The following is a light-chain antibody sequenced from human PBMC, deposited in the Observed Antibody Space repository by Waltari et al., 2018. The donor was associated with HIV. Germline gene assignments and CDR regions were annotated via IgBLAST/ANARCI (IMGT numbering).Light chain of an antibody. V-gene: IGLV2-23*01. J-gene: IGLJ1*01. Sequence: QSAPTQPASVSGSPGQSITISCTGTSSAVWTYHLVSWYQQYPGNAPKGMICEGTKRPAGVSTRFSGYKSGNTASLTISGLQADDEADYYCCAHAGSDTYVFGTGAKVSVL. CDR3: CAHAGSDTYV. CDR2: EGT. CDR1: SSAVWTYHL.